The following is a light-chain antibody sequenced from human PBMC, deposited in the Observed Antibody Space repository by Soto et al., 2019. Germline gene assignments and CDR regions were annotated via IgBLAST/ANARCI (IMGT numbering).Light chain of an antibody. Sequence: EIVMTQSPATLSVSPGERVILSCRASQSVSSYLAWYQHKPGQPPRLLIYGASTRATGIPARFSGSGSGTDFTLTISSLQSEDFAGYFCQQCSDCPLFTFGQGTRLEIK. J-gene: IGKJ5*01. CDR2: GAS. CDR1: QSVSSY. CDR3: QQCSDCPLFT. V-gene: IGKV3-15*01.